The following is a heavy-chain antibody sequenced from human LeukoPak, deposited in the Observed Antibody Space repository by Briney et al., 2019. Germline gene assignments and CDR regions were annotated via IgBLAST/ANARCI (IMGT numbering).Heavy chain of an antibody. J-gene: IGHJ4*02. CDR2: IRGNSGST. Sequence: RTGGSLRLSCAASGFTFSIYAMSWVRQAPGKGLEWVSVIRGNSGSTYYADSVKGRFTISRDNSKNTLYLQMNSLRAEDTAIYYCVKDLYGDYGGIDYWGQGTLVTVSS. D-gene: IGHD4-17*01. CDR1: GFTFSIYA. V-gene: IGHV3-23*01. CDR3: VKDLYGDYGGIDY.